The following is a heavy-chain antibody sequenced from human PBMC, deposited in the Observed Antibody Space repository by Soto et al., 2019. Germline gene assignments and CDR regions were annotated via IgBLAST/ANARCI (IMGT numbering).Heavy chain of an antibody. CDR2: IYYSGST. CDR1: GGSISTYY. J-gene: IGHJ6*02. Sequence: SETLSLTCTVSGGSISTYYLTWTRQPPGKGLEWIGYIYYSGSTNYNPSLKSRLTISLNTPKKHFSLKLRSVTAADTAVYYCARGTRATQYYYYFYGMDVWGQGTTVTVSS. V-gene: IGHV4-59*01. CDR3: ARGTRATQYYYYFYGMDV.